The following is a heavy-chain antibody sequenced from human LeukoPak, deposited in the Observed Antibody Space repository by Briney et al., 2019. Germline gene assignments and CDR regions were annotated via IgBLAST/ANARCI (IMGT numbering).Heavy chain of an antibody. CDR1: GGSISSSSYY. V-gene: IGHV4-39*01. Sequence: SETLSLTCTVSGGSISSSSYYWGWIRQPPGKGLEWIGNIYYSGSTFYNPSLKSRLTISVDTSKNQFYLKLSSVTAADTAVYYCARQSGSYWYWGQGTLVTVSS. D-gene: IGHD1-26*01. J-gene: IGHJ4*02. CDR3: ARQSGSYWY. CDR2: IYYSGST.